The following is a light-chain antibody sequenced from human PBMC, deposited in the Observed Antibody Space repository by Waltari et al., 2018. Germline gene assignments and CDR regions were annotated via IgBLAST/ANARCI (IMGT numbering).Light chain of an antibody. J-gene: IGLJ2*01. CDR2: KDR. Sequence: SYELTQSPSVSLSPGQTARTTCSGDAFPKKYASWYHKKPGQAPVLIIFKDRERPSGIPERFSGSTSGTTVTLTITGVQAEDEADYYCLSPETRGSWVFGGGTKLTVL. V-gene: IGLV3-25*03. CDR1: AFPKKY. CDR3: LSPETRGSWV.